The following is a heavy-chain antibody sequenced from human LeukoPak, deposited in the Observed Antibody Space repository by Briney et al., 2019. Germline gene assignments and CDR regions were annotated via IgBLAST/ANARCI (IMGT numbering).Heavy chain of an antibody. CDR3: ARGPISAMDLDY. V-gene: IGHV1-46*01. Sequence: ASVKVSCKASGYTFTSYYMHWVRQAPGQGLEWMGIINPSGGSTSYAQKFQGRVNMPTDTSTRTVYMELSSLRSEDTAVYYCARGPISAMDLDYWGQGTLVTVSS. D-gene: IGHD5-18*01. CDR2: INPSGGST. J-gene: IGHJ4*02. CDR1: GYTFTSYY.